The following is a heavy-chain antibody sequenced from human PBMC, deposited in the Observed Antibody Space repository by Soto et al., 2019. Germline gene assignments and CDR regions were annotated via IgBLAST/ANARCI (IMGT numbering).Heavy chain of an antibody. CDR3: ARHAYYDVWSGYTRGWDYFDY. CDR1: GGSISSYN. V-gene: IGHV4-59*08. Sequence: SETLSLTCTVSGGSISSYNWSWIRQPPGKGLEWIGYIYYSGSTNYNPSLKSRVTISVDTSKNQFSLKLSSVTAADTAVYYCARHAYYDVWSGYTRGWDYFDYWGQGTLVTV. J-gene: IGHJ4*02. CDR2: IYYSGST. D-gene: IGHD3-3*01.